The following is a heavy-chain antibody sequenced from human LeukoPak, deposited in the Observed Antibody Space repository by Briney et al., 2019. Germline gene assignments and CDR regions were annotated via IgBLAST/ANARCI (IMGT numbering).Heavy chain of an antibody. D-gene: IGHD3-10*01. V-gene: IGHV4-31*03. CDR3: ARGGPEASYYYGSGSYFWFDP. CDR2: IYYSGST. J-gene: IGHJ5*02. Sequence: PSQTPSLTCTVSGGSISSGGYYWSWIRQHPGKGLEWIGYIYYSGSTYYNPSLKSRVTISVDTSKNQFSLKLSSVTAADTAVYYCARGGPEASYYYGSGSYFWFDPWGQGTLVTVSS. CDR1: GGSISSGGYY.